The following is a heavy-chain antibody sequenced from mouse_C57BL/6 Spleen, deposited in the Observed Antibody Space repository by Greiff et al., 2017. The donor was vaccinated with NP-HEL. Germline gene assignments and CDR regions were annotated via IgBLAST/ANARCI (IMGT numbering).Heavy chain of an antibody. V-gene: IGHV1-82*01. Sequence: QVQLKQSGPELVKPGASVKISCKASGYAFSSSWMNWVKQRPGKGLEWIGRIYPGDGDTNYNGKFKGKATLTADKSSSTAYMQLSSLTSEDSAVYFCARPYYGNYYAMDYWGQGTSVTVSS. CDR1: GYAFSSSW. J-gene: IGHJ4*01. CDR2: IYPGDGDT. D-gene: IGHD2-10*01. CDR3: ARPYYGNYYAMDY.